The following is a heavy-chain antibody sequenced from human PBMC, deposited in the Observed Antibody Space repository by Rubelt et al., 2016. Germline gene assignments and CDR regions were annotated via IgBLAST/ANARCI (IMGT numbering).Heavy chain of an antibody. CDR2: ISASNRNQ. D-gene: IGHD6-19*01. Sequence: QAQLVQSGAEVPKPGPSVKVSCKASGYTFTSYGIGWVRQAAGHGLAWLGWISASNRNQNYAPKLQGRVTSAADSATCAAYIELRSPMSDDTAVYDCSREQTWLVPGLDAVDIWGQGTMVTVSS. V-gene: IGHV1-18*01. CDR1: GYTFTSYG. CDR3: SREQTWLVPGLDAVDI. J-gene: IGHJ3*02.